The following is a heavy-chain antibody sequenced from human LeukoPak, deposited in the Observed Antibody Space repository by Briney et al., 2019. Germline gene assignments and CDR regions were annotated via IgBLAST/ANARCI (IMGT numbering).Heavy chain of an antibody. CDR2: ISSGAPTT. Sequence: GGSLRLSCAASGFTSRSYGMSWVRQTPGKGLEWVSTISSGAPTTYYADSVKGRFTISRDDSKNTLYLQMNTLRAEDTAVYYCAKRHSSGWYYFEYWGQGTLVTVSS. V-gene: IGHV3-23*01. J-gene: IGHJ4*02. D-gene: IGHD6-19*01. CDR1: GFTSRSYG. CDR3: AKRHSSGWYYFEY.